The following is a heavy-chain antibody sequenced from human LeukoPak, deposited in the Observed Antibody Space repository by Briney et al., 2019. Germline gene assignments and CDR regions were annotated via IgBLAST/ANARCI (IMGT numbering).Heavy chain of an antibody. CDR3: GRARGYSYGLNY. Sequence: GGSLRLSCAASGFTVSSNYMSWVRQAPGKGLGWVSVIYSGGSTYYADTVKGRFTISTDNSKNTLYLQMNSLRAEDTAVYYCGRARGYSYGLNYWGQGNLVTVSS. V-gene: IGHV3-53*01. J-gene: IGHJ4*02. CDR2: IYSGGST. CDR1: GFTVSSNY. D-gene: IGHD5-18*01.